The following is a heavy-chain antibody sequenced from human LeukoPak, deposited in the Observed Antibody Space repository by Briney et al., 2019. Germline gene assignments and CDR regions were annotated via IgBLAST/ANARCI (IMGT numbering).Heavy chain of an antibody. J-gene: IGHJ4*02. CDR1: GYSFTSYW. CDR3: ASGYCSGGSCYSRFDY. CDR2: IYPGDSDT. V-gene: IGHV5-51*01. D-gene: IGHD2-15*01. Sequence: GESLKISRKGSGYSFTSYWIGWVRQMPGKGLEWMGIIYPGDSDTRYSPSFQGQVTISADKSISTAYLQWSSLKASDTAMYYCASGYCSGGSCYSRFDYWGQGTLVTVSS.